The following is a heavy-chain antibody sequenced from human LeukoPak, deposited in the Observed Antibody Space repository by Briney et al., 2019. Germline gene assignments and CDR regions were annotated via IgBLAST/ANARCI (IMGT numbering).Heavy chain of an antibody. J-gene: IGHJ4*02. CDR2: IYWDDDK. Sequence: ESGPTLVKPTQTLTLTCTFSGFSLSTSEVGVGWIRRPPGKALEWLALIYWDDDKRYSPSLKSRLTITKDTPKNQVVLTMTNMDPVDTATYYCAHRPVIGAPFDSWGQGTLVTVSS. D-gene: IGHD2/OR15-2a*01. CDR1: GFSLSTSEVG. V-gene: IGHV2-5*02. CDR3: AHRPVIGAPFDS.